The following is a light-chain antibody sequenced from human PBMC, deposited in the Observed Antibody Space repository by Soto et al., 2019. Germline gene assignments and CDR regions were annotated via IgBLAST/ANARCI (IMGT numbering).Light chain of an antibody. CDR2: GAS. J-gene: IGKJ5*01. Sequence: ELVMTQSPATLSVSPGEGATLTCRASQSVGTKLAWYQPKPGQSPRLLIFGASTRATGVPARFGGSGSETEFTLTISGLQSEDFTLYYSQQYNNKPPSTVGQGTRLEIK. CDR1: QSVGTK. CDR3: QQYNNKPPST. V-gene: IGKV3-15*01.